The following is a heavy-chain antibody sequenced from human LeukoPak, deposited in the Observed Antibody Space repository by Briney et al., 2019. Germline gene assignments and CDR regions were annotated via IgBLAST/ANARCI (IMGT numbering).Heavy chain of an antibody. V-gene: IGHV6-1*01. Sequence: SQTLSLTCAISGDIVSSNSAAWNWIRQSPSRGLEWLGRTYYRSKWYNDYAVSVKSRITINSDTSKNQFSQQLNSVTPEDTAVYYCARQWLVGGLNWFDPWGQGTLVTVSS. CDR2: TYYRSKWYN. CDR3: ARQWLVGGLNWFDP. D-gene: IGHD6-19*01. CDR1: GDIVSSNSAA. J-gene: IGHJ5*02.